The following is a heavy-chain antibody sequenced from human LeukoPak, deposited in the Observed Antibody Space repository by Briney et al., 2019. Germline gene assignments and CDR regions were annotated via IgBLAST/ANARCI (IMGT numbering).Heavy chain of an antibody. CDR1: GFTFSSYS. J-gene: IGHJ4*02. D-gene: IGHD6-19*01. Sequence: GGSLRLSCAASGFTFSSYSMNWVRQAPGKGLEWVSSIDFTSRYIYNADSVKGRFTTSRDNAKNSLDLQMNSLKVEDTAVYYCARVSFTSAWSFDYWGPGTLVTVSS. CDR2: IDFTSRYI. V-gene: IGHV3-21*01. CDR3: ARVSFTSAWSFDY.